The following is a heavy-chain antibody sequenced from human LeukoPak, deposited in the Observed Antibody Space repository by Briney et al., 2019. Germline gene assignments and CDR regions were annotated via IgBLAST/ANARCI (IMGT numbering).Heavy chain of an antibody. Sequence: GGSLRLSCAASGFTFSSYGMHWVRQAPGKGLEWVAFIRYDGSNKYYADSVKGRFTISRDNSKNTLYLQMNSLRDEDTAVYCCARDVLLWFRELLPFDYWGQGTLVTVSS. CDR2: IRYDGSNK. D-gene: IGHD3-10*01. J-gene: IGHJ4*02. CDR3: ARDVLLWFRELLPFDY. CDR1: GFTFSSYG. V-gene: IGHV3-30*02.